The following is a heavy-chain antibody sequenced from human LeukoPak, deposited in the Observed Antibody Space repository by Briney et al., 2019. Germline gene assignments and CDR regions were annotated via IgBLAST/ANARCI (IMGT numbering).Heavy chain of an antibody. V-gene: IGHV3-30*02. Sequence: GGSLRLSCAASGFTFSSYGMHWVRQAPGKGLEWVAFIRYDGSNKYYADSVKGRFTISRDNAKNSLYLQMNSLRAEDTAVYYCARQRGDILTGYYMPRGFDYWGQGTLVTVSS. J-gene: IGHJ4*02. CDR1: GFTFSSYG. CDR3: ARQRGDILTGYYMPRGFDY. CDR2: IRYDGSNK. D-gene: IGHD3-9*01.